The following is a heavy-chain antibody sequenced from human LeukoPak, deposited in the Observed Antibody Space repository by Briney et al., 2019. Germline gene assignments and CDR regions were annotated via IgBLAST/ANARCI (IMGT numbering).Heavy chain of an antibody. D-gene: IGHD2-21*01. V-gene: IGHV4-34*01. CDR2: INHSGST. CDR3: ARDLVGAFDI. J-gene: IGHJ3*02. Sequence: PSETLSLTCAVYGGSFSGYYWSWIRQPPGKGLEWIGEINHSGSTSYNPSLKSRVTISVDTSKNQFSLKLSSVTAADTAVYYCARDLVGAFDIWGQGTMVTVSS. CDR1: GGSFSGYY.